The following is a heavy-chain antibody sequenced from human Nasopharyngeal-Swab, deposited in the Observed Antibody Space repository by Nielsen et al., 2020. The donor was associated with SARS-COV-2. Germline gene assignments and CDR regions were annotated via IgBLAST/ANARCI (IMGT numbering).Heavy chain of an antibody. D-gene: IGHD3-22*01. Sequence: ETLSLTCAVYGGSFSSYYWGWIRQPPGKGLEWIGSIYYSGSTYYNPSLKSRVTISVDTSKNQFSLKLSSVTAADTAVYYCASRTSLFYDSSGYYGNWFDPWGQGTLVTVSS. V-gene: IGHV4-39*01. CDR3: ASRTSLFYDSSGYYGNWFDP. CDR1: GGSFSSYY. J-gene: IGHJ5*02. CDR2: IYYSGST.